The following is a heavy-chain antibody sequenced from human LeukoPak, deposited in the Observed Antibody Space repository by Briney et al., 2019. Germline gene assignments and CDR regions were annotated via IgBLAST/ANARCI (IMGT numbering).Heavy chain of an antibody. D-gene: IGHD3-10*01. V-gene: IGHV3-30*18. J-gene: IGHJ4*02. CDR1: GFTFSSYG. CDR3: AKDASLNYYGSGSYWDY. CDR2: ISYDGSNK. Sequence: GRSLRLSCAASGFTFSSYGMHWVRQAPGKGLEWVAVISYDGSNKYYADSVKGRFTISRDNSKNTLYLQMNSLRAEDTAVYYCAKDASLNYYGSGSYWDYWGQGTLVTVSS.